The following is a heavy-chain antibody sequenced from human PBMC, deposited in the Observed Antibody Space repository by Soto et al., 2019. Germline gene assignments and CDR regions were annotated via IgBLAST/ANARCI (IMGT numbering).Heavy chain of an antibody. V-gene: IGHV4-34*01. D-gene: IGHD2-2*01. CDR2: INHSGST. J-gene: IGHJ5*02. CDR1: GGSFSGYY. CDR3: ARGGIVVVPAARRFDP. Sequence: QVQLQQWGAGLLKPSETLSLTCAVYGGSFSGYYWSWIRQPPGKGLEWIGEINHSGSTNYNPSLKSRVPISVDTSKNQFSLKLSSVTAAATAVYYCARGGIVVVPAARRFDPWGQRTLVTVSS.